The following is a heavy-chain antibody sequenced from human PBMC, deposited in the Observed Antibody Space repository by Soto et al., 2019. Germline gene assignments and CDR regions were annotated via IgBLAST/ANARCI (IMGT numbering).Heavy chain of an antibody. CDR2: IIPMFAAT. D-gene: IGHD2-15*01. V-gene: IGHV1-69*01. J-gene: IGHJ4*02. CDR3: ARGGIVAVPAALSSYDDYTNYRFDS. Sequence: QVQLAQSGAEVRKPGSSVKVSSRASGGSFSDFAFSWVRQAPGQGLEWMGGIIPMFAATKYAQRFQGRVTITADASTRTVYLALNSLTSDDSAVYYCARGGIVAVPAALSSYDDYTNYRFDSWGQGTLVSVSS. CDR1: GGSFSDFA.